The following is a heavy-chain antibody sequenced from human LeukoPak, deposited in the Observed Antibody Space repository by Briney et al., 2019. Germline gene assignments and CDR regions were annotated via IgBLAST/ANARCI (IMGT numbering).Heavy chain of an antibody. CDR2: IYYSGST. CDR1: DGSISSGDYY. D-gene: IGHD3-9*01. J-gene: IGHJ4*02. V-gene: IGHV4-30-4*01. CDR3: ARGYYDILTGYSNEFDY. Sequence: PSQTLSLTCTVSDGSISSGDYYWSWIRQPPGKGLEWIGYIYYSGSTYYNPSLKSRVTISVDTSKNQFSLKLSSVTAADTAVYYCARGYYDILTGYSNEFDYWGQGTLVTVSS.